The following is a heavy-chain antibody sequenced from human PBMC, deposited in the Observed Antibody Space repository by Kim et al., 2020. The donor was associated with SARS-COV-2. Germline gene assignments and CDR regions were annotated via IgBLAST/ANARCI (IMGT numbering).Heavy chain of an antibody. CDR2: ISVSGGST. D-gene: IGHD3-3*01. Sequence: GGSLRLSCAASGFTFSSYAMSWVRQAPGKGLEWVSVISVSGGSTYYADSVKGRFTISRDNSKSTLHLQMDSLRVEDTAVYYCAKGSGRLGGFDPWGQGTLVTVSS. J-gene: IGHJ5*02. V-gene: IGHV3-23*01. CDR1: GFTFSSYA. CDR3: AKGSGRLGGFDP.